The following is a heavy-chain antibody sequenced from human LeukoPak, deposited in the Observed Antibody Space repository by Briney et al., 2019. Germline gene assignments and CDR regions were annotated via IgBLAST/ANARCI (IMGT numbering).Heavy chain of an antibody. CDR1: GGSISSYY. D-gene: IGHD3-22*01. J-gene: IGHJ3*02. CDR3: ARKVITPPDGAFDI. Sequence: SETLSLTCTVSGGSISSYYWSWIRQPPGKGLEWIGEINHSGSTNYNPSLKSRVTISVDTSKNQFSLKLSSVTAADTAVYYCARKVITPPDGAFDIWGQGIMVTVSS. CDR2: INHSGST. V-gene: IGHV4-34*01.